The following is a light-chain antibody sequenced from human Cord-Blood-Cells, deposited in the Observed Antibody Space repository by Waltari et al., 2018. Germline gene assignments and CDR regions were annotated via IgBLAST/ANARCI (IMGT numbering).Light chain of an antibody. Sequence: QSALTQPRSVSGSPGQSVTISCTGTSSDVGGYNYVSWYQQHPGKAPKLMIYDVSKRPSVFPDLSCGSKSGNTASLTLSVLHAEDEAYYCCCSSAGSSWVFGGGTKLTVL. CDR1: SSDVGGYNY. V-gene: IGLV2-11*01. CDR3: CSSAGSSWV. CDR2: DVS. J-gene: IGLJ3*02.